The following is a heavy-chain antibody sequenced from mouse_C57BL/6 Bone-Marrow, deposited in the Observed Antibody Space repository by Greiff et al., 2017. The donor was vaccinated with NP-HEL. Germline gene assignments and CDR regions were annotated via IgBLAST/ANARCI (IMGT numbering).Heavy chain of an antibody. V-gene: IGHV14-4*01. CDR1: GFNITDDY. J-gene: IGHJ2*01. D-gene: IGHD2-1*01. Sequence: EVQLKESGAELVRPGASVTLSCTASGFNITDDYMHWVKQRPEQGLEWIGWLYPENGDTEYASKFQGKATITADTSSNPAYMVLSSLTSEDTAVYYCTTALYGKYLDEWCQGTTLTVSS. CDR2: LYPENGDT. CDR3: TTALYGKYLDE.